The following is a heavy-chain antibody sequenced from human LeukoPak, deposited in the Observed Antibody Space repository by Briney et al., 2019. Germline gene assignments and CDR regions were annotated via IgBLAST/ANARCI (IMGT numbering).Heavy chain of an antibody. J-gene: IGHJ3*02. V-gene: IGHV3-21*01. CDR3: ARGSRFGVVGRDAFDI. CDR1: GLTFSNYG. Sequence: GGSLRLSCAASGLTFSNYGMHWVRQAPGKGLEWVSSISISSNYIYYADSVKGRFTISRDNAKNSLYLQVNSLRAEDTAVYYCARGSRFGVVGRDAFDIWGQGTVVTVSS. D-gene: IGHD3-3*01. CDR2: ISISSNYI.